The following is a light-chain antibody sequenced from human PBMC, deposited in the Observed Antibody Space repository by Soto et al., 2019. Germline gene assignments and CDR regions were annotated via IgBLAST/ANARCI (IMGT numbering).Light chain of an antibody. CDR1: QGISNR. V-gene: IGKV1-12*01. Sequence: DIQMTQSPSSVSASVGDRATITCRASQGISNRLAWYQQQPGRAPKLLIYGVYTLQTGVPSRFSGGRSRTHFTLIISSLQPEGFAAYYCQQTNTFFPLTFGGGTRVEIK. CDR2: GVY. J-gene: IGKJ4*01. CDR3: QQTNTFFPLT.